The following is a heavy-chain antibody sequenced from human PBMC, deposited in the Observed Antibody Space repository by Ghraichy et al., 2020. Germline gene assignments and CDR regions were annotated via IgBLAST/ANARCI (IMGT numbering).Heavy chain of an antibody. J-gene: IGHJ3*02. Sequence: GESLNISCAASGFTFSSYAMHWVRQAPGKGLEWVAVISYDGSNKYYADSVKGRFTISRDNSKNTLYLQMNSLRAEDTAVYYCAREASGFAFDIWGQGTMVTVSS. V-gene: IGHV3-30*04. CDR2: ISYDGSNK. CDR3: AREASGFAFDI. CDR1: GFTFSSYA. D-gene: IGHD3-9*01.